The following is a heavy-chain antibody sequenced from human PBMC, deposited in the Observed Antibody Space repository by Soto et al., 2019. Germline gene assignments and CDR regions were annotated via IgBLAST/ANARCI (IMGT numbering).Heavy chain of an antibody. D-gene: IGHD3-16*02. J-gene: IGHJ3*01. CDR3: AKDRGIIVKAGDAFDV. Sequence: GGSVRLSXASSGFTLSMSAVNWVRQAPGKGLEWVSYISDSGDRTYYADSVKGRFTISRDRSKNTVSLQMDSLRAEDTAVYYCAKDRGIIVKAGDAFDVWGQGTKVTVSS. V-gene: IGHV3-23*01. CDR2: ISDSGDRT. CDR1: GFTLSMSA.